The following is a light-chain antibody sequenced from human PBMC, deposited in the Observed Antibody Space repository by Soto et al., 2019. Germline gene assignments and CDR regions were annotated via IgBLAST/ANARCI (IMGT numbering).Light chain of an antibody. CDR3: SSFTSNRLYV. Sequence: QSALTQPTSVSGSPGQSITISCTGNHNDVGTYDYVSWYQQHPGKVPRLLIYGVRNRPPGISSRFFGSKTGLTASLTISRLQAEDEAHYYCSSFTSNRLYVFGLGTKVTVL. J-gene: IGLJ1*01. CDR1: HNDVGTYDY. CDR2: GVR. V-gene: IGLV2-14*01.